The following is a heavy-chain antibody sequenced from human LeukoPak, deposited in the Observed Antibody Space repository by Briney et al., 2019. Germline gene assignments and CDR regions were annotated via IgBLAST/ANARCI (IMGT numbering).Heavy chain of an antibody. CDR2: IYHSGST. Sequence: SETLSLTCTVSGASVSSYYWSWIRQPPGKGLEWIGYIYHSGSTYYNPSLKSRVTISVDRSKNQFSLKLSSVTAADTAVYYCAGGDCSGGSCPVDYWGQGTLVTVSS. CDR3: AGGDCSGGSCPVDY. J-gene: IGHJ4*02. D-gene: IGHD2-15*01. CDR1: GASVSSYY. V-gene: IGHV4-59*02.